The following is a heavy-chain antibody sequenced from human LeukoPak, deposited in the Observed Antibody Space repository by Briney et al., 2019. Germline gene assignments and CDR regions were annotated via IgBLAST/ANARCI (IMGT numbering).Heavy chain of an antibody. CDR1: GYTLTELS. V-gene: IGHV1-24*01. D-gene: IGHD3-22*01. CDR2: FDPEDGET. CDR3: ATEVVITRLINGNWYFDL. Sequence: ASVKVSCKVSGYTLTELSMHWVRQAPGKGLEWMGGFDPEDGETIYAQKFQGRVTMTEDTSTDTAYMELSSLRSEDTAVYYCATEVVITRLINGNWYFDLWGRGTLATVSS. J-gene: IGHJ2*01.